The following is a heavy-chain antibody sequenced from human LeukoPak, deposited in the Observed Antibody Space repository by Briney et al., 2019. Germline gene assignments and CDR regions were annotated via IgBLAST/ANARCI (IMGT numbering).Heavy chain of an antibody. V-gene: IGHV1-2*02. J-gene: IGHJ3*01. CDR3: AREGCSGGSCYSYAFDL. CDR1: GYTFTDYY. D-gene: IGHD2-15*01. CDR2: INPKSGGT. Sequence: GASVKVSCKSSGYTFTDYYMHWVRQAPGQGLEWMGWINPKSGGTNYAQNFQGRVAMTRNTSISTAYMELSRLRSDDTAVYYCAREGCSGGSCYSYAFDLWGQGTMVTVSS.